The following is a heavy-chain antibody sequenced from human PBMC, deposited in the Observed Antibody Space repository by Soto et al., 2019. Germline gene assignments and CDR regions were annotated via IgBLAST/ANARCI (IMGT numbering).Heavy chain of an antibody. CDR1: GVTFRSYA. V-gene: IGHV1-69*13. Sequence: SVKVSCKASGVTFRSYAISWVRQAHGQGLEWMGGIIPIFGTANYAQKFQGRVTITADESTSTAYMELSSLRSEDTAVYYCARVGDSSGSITYWGQGTLVTVSS. CDR2: IIPIFGTA. D-gene: IGHD3-22*01. J-gene: IGHJ4*02. CDR3: ARVGDSSGSITY.